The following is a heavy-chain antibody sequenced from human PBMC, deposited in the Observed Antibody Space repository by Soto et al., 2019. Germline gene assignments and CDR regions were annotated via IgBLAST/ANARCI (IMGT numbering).Heavy chain of an antibody. Sequence: QVPLVESGGGFVKPGGSLRLSCAVSGLIFTDFYMSWIRQAPGKGLEWVAYISPDGNAKFYGDSVKGRFTISRDNAKNSLFLQMDSLRAEDTAEYYCARGHHGLEVWGQGTTVTVSS. V-gene: IGHV3-11*01. CDR1: GLIFTDFY. CDR3: ARGHHGLEV. J-gene: IGHJ6*02. CDR2: ISPDGNAK.